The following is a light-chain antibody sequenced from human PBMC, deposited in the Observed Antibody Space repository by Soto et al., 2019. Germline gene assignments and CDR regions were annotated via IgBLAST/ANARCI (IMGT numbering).Light chain of an antibody. CDR2: DAS. Sequence: DIQMTQSPSTLSASVGDRVTITCRASRSISNWLAWYQQRPGIAPKLLIFDASILQSGVPSRFSGSGSGTDFTLTISSLQPEDFATYYCQQANSFPLTFGGGTKVEIK. CDR1: RSISNW. V-gene: IGKV1-12*01. CDR3: QQANSFPLT. J-gene: IGKJ4*01.